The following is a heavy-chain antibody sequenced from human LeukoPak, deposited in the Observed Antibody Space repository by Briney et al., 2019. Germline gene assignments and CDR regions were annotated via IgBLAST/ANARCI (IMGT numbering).Heavy chain of an antibody. V-gene: IGHV1-69*13. CDR1: GGTFSSYA. J-gene: IGHJ4*01. CDR2: IIPISGTA. Sequence: ASVKVSCKASGGTFSSYAISWVRQAPGQGLEWMGGIIPISGTANYAQKFQGRVTITADESTSTAYMELSSLRSEDTAVYYCARGRGSSSWYNYWGQGTLVTVSS. D-gene: IGHD6-13*01. CDR3: ARGRGSSSWYNY.